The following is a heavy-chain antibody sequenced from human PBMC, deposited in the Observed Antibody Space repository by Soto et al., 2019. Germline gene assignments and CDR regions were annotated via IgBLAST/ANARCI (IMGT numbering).Heavy chain of an antibody. Sequence: QITLKESGPTLVKPTQTLTLTCSFSGVSLRTSGVGVGWIRQPPGKALEWLALMFWDDDKRYSPSLRNRLTITRDTSKNQVVLTMTNMDPVDTATYYCAHSPSSTYFHYFDYWGQGTLVTVSS. J-gene: IGHJ4*02. CDR1: GVSLRTSGVG. CDR3: AHSPSSTYFHYFDY. CDR2: MFWDDDK. V-gene: IGHV2-5*02. D-gene: IGHD6-13*01.